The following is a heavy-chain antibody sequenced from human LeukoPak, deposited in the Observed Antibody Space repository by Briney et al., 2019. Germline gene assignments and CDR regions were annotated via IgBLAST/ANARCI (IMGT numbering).Heavy chain of an antibody. D-gene: IGHD3-22*01. CDR2: INWNGGST. Sequence: GGSLRLSXAASGFTFDDYGMSWVRQAPGKGLEWVSGINWNGGSTGYADSVKGRFTISRDNAKNSLYLQMNSLRAGDTALYYCARAKQETYYYDSSGYCFDYWGQGTLVTVSS. J-gene: IGHJ4*02. CDR1: GFTFDDYG. V-gene: IGHV3-20*04. CDR3: ARAKQETYYYDSSGYCFDY.